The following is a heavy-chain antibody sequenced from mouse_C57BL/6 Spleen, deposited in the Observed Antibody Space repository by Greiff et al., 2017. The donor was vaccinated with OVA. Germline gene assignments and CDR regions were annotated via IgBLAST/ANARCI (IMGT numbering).Heavy chain of an antibody. V-gene: IGHV1-54*01. D-gene: IGHD4-1*01. CDR1: GYAFTNYL. Sequence: VQLQQSGAELVRPGTSVKVSCKASGYAFTNYLIEWVKQRPGQGLEWIGVINPGSGGTNYNEKFKGKATLTADKSSSTAYMQLSSLTSEDSAVDICARGTGTSYFDYWGQGTTLTVSS. CDR3: ARGTGTSYFDY. CDR2: INPGSGGT. J-gene: IGHJ2*01.